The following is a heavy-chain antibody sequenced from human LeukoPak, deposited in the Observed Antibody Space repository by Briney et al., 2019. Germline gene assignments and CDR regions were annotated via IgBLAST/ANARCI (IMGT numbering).Heavy chain of an antibody. CDR2: ISSSSSTI. V-gene: IGHV3-48*04. Sequence: PGRSLRLSCAASGFTFSSYAMHWVRQAPGKGLEWVSYISSSSSTIYYADSVKGRFTISRDNAKNSLYLQMNSLRAEDTAVYYGAREWGVVPAAISYYSGMTVWAKGTRATVSS. J-gene: IGHJ6*04. CDR3: AREWGVVPAAISYYSGMTV. D-gene: IGHD2-2*02. CDR1: GFTFSSYA.